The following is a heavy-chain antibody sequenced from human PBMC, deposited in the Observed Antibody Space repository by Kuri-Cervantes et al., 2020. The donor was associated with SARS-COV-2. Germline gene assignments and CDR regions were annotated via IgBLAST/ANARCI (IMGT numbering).Heavy chain of an antibody. V-gene: IGHV3-71*03. CDR3: AKAFGGSYFNWFDP. D-gene: IGHD1-26*01. CDR1: GFTYSDYY. Sequence: GGSLRLSCAASGFTYSDYYMNWVRQAPGKGLEWLGFIRNRANCGTTELTTSVKGRDDSKSITYLQMNSLRAEDTTVFYCAKAFGGSYFNWFDPWGQGTLVTVSS. CDR2: IRNRANCGTT. J-gene: IGHJ5*02.